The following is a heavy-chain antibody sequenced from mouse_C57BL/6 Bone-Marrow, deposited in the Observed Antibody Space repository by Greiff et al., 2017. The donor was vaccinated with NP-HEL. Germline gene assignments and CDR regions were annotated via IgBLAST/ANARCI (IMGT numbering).Heavy chain of an antibody. CDR2: ISDGGSYT. V-gene: IGHV5-4*01. J-gene: IGHJ1*03. Sequence: EVHLVESGGGLVKPGGSLKLSCAASGFTFSSYAMSWVRQTPEKRLEWVATISDGGSYTYYPDNVKGRVTISRDNAKNNLYLQMSHLKSEDTATDSCVREANWDWYFDVWGTGTTVTVSS. CDR3: VREANWDWYFDV. CDR1: GFTFSSYA. D-gene: IGHD4-1*01.